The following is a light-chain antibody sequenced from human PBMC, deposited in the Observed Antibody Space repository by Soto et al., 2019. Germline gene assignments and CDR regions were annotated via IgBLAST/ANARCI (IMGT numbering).Light chain of an antibody. J-gene: IGKJ1*01. CDR1: QDIGSD. CDR2: AAS. V-gene: IGKV1-17*01. CDR3: LQHKSYLWT. Sequence: DIQMTQSPSSLSASVGDRVTIACRASQDIGSDLGWYQQAPGKAPKRLIYAASSLQGGVPSRFSGSGSGTEFTLTISSLQPEDFATYYCLQHKSYLWTFGQGTKVDIK.